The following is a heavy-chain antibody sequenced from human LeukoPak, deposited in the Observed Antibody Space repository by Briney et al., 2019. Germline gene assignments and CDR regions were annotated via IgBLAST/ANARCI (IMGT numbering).Heavy chain of an antibody. CDR2: ITNTGGDT. J-gene: IGHJ4*02. Sequence: GGSLRLSCAASGFTFSRYAMSWVRQAPGKELEWVSAITNTGGDTYHADSVKGRLTISRDSSKNSLYLLMSSLRVEDTAVYYCVKGSSSSRPDDFDYWGQGTLVTVSS. V-gene: IGHV3-23*01. D-gene: IGHD6-6*01. CDR3: VKGSSSSRPDDFDY. CDR1: GFTFSRYA.